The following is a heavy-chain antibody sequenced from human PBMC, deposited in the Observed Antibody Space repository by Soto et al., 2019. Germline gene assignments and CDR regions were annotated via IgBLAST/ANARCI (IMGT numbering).Heavy chain of an antibody. J-gene: IGHJ6*02. Sequence: SQTLSLTCAISGDSVSSNSAAWNWIRQSPSRGLEWLGRTYYRSKWYNDYAVSVKSRITINPDTSKNQFSLQLNSVTPEDTAVYYCARDLWKGIEAPPGYYGMDVWGQGTTVTVSS. CDR2: TYYRSKWYN. CDR3: ARDLWKGIEAPPGYYGMDV. V-gene: IGHV6-1*01. D-gene: IGHD6-13*01. CDR1: GDSVSSNSAA.